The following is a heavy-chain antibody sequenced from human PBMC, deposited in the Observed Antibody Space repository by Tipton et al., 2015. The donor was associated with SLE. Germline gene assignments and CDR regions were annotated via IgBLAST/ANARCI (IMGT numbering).Heavy chain of an antibody. CDR3: ARLSYSSSFFDY. D-gene: IGHD6-6*01. V-gene: IGHV4-39*01. J-gene: IGHJ4*02. CDR2: IYYSGST. CDR1: GFPFSSYE. Sequence: LRLSCAASGFPFSSYEMNWVRQAPGKGLEWIGSIYYSGSTYYNPSLKSRVTISVDTSKNQFSLKLSSVTAADTAVYYCARLSYSSSFFDYWGQGTLVTVSS.